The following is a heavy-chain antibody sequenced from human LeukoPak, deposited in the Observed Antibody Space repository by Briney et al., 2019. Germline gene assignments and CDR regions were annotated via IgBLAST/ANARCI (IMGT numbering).Heavy chain of an antibody. CDR2: IYHSGST. D-gene: IGHD1-26*01. CDR3: ARGDPSYSGSYWGYYFDY. J-gene: IGHJ4*02. Sequence: SETLSLTCTVSGGSISSYYWSWIRQPPGKGLEWIGYIYHSGSTNYNPSLTSRLTISVATSKNQFSLKLSSVTAADTAVYYCARGDPSYSGSYWGYYFDYWGQGTLVTVSS. V-gene: IGHV4-59*08. CDR1: GGSISSYY.